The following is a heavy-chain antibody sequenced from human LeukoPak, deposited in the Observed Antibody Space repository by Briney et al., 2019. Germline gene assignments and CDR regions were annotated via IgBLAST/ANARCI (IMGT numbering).Heavy chain of an antibody. CDR3: AVGLYCGGDCYSY. CDR1: GGSFSGYY. D-gene: IGHD2-21*02. J-gene: IGHJ4*02. Sequence: PSETLSLTCAVYGGSFSGYYWSWIRQPPGKGLEWIGEINHSGSTNYNPSLKSRVTISVDTSKNQFSLKLSSVTAADTAVYYCAVGLYCGGDCYSYWGQGTLVTVSS. CDR2: INHSGST. V-gene: IGHV4-34*01.